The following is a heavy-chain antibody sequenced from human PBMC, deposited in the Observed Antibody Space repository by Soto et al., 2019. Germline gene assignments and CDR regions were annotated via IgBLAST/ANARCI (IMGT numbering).Heavy chain of an antibody. CDR1: GFTFTSSA. CDR3: STGRSSGSSFSCLVP. V-gene: IGHV3-23*01. J-gene: IGHJ5*02. D-gene: IGHD6-6*01. CDR2: ISGSGGST. Sequence: AGSLRLSCVASGFTFTSSALIWLPQAPGKGLEWGSAISGSGGSTHYADSVTGRFTISRYKSKNTLYLQMNSLRAEDTEVYYCSTGRSSGSSFSCLVPWRQRTLVTVSS.